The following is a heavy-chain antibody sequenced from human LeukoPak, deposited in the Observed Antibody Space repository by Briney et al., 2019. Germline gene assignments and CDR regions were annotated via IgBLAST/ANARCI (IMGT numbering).Heavy chain of an antibody. CDR1: GGSISSSNW. CDR3: ARRYSSSWYGGGGYFDY. CDR2: IYHSGST. J-gene: IGHJ4*02. V-gene: IGHV4-4*02. Sequence: SGTVSLTCAVSGGSISSSNWWSWVRQPPGKGLEWIGEIYHSGSTNYNPSLKSPVTMSVDKSKNQFSLKLSSVTAADTAVYYCARRYSSSWYGGGGYFDYWGQGTLVSVSS. D-gene: IGHD6-13*01.